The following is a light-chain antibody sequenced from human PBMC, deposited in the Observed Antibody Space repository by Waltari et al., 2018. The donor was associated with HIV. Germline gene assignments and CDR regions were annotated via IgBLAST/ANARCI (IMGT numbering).Light chain of an antibody. Sequence: SFDLTQPPSVSVSPGQTATITRSGEKLGATHTPPYQQKPGHSPVMVIFQDTRRPSGIPERFSGSYSGDTATLTISGTQTLDEADYYCQAWDTNTAQVVFGGGTKLTVL. J-gene: IGLJ2*01. V-gene: IGLV3-1*01. CDR1: KLGATH. CDR2: QDT. CDR3: QAWDTNTAQVV.